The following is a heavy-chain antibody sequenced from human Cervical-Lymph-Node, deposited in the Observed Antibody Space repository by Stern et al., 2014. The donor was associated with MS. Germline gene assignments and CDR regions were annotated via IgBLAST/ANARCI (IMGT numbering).Heavy chain of an antibody. J-gene: IGHJ4*02. CDR1: GYTLTELS. Sequence: VQLVESGAEVQKPWASVKVSCKVSGYTLTELSFHWVRQAPANGLGWMGGFDREEGETIYAQKFQGRVTMTEDTSTDTAYMELSSLRSEDTAVYYCATVLGVGNFDYWGQGTLVTVSS. CDR3: ATVLGVGNFDY. CDR2: FDREEGET. V-gene: IGHV1-24*01. D-gene: IGHD1-26*01.